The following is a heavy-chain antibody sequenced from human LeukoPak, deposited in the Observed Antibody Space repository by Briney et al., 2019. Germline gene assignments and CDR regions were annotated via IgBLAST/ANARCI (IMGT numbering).Heavy chain of an antibody. Sequence: PSETLSLTCTVSGGSSSDTSYYWAWIRQPPGKGLEWIGSIYFSETKYNPSHKSRITISGDTSKKQFSLKLSSVTAADTAVYYCASPSKLVISRGGFDMWGQGTMVTVSA. V-gene: IGHV4-39*01. J-gene: IGHJ3*02. D-gene: IGHD3-22*01. CDR3: ASPSKLVISRGGFDM. CDR1: GGSSSDTSYY. CDR2: IYFSET.